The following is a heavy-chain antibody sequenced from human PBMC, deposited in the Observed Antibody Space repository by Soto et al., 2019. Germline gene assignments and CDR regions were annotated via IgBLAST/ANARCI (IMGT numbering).Heavy chain of an antibody. Sequence: PGGSLRLSCAASGFTFGPFWMHWVRQAPGKGLVWVSHINSDGTTIVYADSVKGRFTISRDNAKNTLYLQMNSLRVEDTAVYFCLRDRGYPDSFDIWGPGTLVTGSS. V-gene: IGHV3-74*01. J-gene: IGHJ3*02. CDR2: INSDGTTI. CDR1: GFTFGPFW. D-gene: IGHD3-10*01. CDR3: LRDRGYPDSFDI.